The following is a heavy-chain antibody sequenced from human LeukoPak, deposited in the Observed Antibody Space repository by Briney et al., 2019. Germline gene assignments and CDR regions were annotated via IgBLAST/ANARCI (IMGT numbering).Heavy chain of an antibody. Sequence: GGSLRLSCAASGFTFSSYSMNWARQAPGKGLEWVSYISSSSSTIYYADSVKGRFTISRDNAKNSLYLQMNSLRAEDTAVYYCARAHYDTQGDYWGQGTLVTVSS. CDR3: ARAHYDTQGDY. V-gene: IGHV3-48*01. D-gene: IGHD3-22*01. CDR1: GFTFSSYS. CDR2: ISSSSSTI. J-gene: IGHJ4*02.